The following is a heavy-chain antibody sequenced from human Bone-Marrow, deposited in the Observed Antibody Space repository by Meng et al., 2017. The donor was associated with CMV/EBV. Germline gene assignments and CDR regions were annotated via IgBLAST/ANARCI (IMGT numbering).Heavy chain of an antibody. J-gene: IGHJ4*02. CDR1: GFTFSSYW. D-gene: IGHD5-18*01. V-gene: IGHV3-7*03. CDR2: IKQDGSEK. Sequence: GESLKISCAASGFTFSSYWMSWVRQAPGKGLEWVANIKQDGSEKYYVDSVKGRFTISRDNAKNSLYLQMNSLRAEDTAVYYCARATLTGYSYGYGYWGQGTLVTVSS. CDR3: ARATLTGYSYGYGY.